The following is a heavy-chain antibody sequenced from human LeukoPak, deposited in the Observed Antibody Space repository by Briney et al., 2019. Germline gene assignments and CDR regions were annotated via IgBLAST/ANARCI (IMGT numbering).Heavy chain of an antibody. CDR3: ARGGFGIVVVSAIDY. CDR2: INSDGSST. J-gene: IGHJ4*02. D-gene: IGHD2-21*01. CDR1: GFTFRNYW. V-gene: IGHV3-74*01. Sequence: GGSLRLSCAASGFTFRNYWMHWVRQAPGKGLVWVSRINSDGSSTTYADSVKGRFTMSRDNAKNTLYLQMNSLRDEDTAVYYCARGGFGIVVVSAIDYWGQGTLVTVSS.